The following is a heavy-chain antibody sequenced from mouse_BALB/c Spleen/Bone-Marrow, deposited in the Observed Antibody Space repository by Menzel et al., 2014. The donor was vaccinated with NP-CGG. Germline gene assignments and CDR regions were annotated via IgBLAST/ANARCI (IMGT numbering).Heavy chain of an antibody. Sequence: QVQLKQSGAELVKPGASVKMSCKASGYTFTSYNMHWLKQTPGQGLEWIGAFYPGNGDTSYNQKFKGKATLTADKSSSTVYMQLSSLTFEDSAVYYCARSEYGNYPWFAYWGQGTLVTVSA. D-gene: IGHD2-1*01. J-gene: IGHJ3*01. CDR3: ARSEYGNYPWFAY. V-gene: IGHV1-12*01. CDR1: GYTFTSYN. CDR2: FYPGNGDT.